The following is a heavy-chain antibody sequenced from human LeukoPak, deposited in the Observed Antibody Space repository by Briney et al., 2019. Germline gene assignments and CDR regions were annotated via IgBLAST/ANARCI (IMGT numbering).Heavy chain of an antibody. CDR2: IYHSGST. V-gene: IGHV4-38-2*01. CDR1: GYSISSGYY. J-gene: IGHJ4*02. D-gene: IGHD3-22*01. CDR3: ARATFPSYYDSSGYSDY. Sequence: SETLSLTCAVSGYSISSGYYWGWIRQPPGKGLEWIGSIYHSGSTYYNPSLKSRVTISVDTSKNQFSLKLSSVTAADTAVYYCARATFPSYYDSSGYSDYWGQGTLVTVPS.